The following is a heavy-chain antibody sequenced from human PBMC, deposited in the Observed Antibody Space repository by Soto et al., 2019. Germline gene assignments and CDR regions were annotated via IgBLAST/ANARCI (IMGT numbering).Heavy chain of an antibody. Sequence: SETLSLTCAVYGGSFSGYYWSWIRQPPGKGLEWIGEINHSGRTTYTPSLKSRVTISVDTSKNQFSLKLSSVTAADTAVFYCARHYSSGSRNWFDPWGQGTLVTVSS. D-gene: IGHD6-19*01. CDR3: ARHYSSGSRNWFDP. CDR1: GGSFSGYY. J-gene: IGHJ5*02. V-gene: IGHV4-34*01. CDR2: INHSGRT.